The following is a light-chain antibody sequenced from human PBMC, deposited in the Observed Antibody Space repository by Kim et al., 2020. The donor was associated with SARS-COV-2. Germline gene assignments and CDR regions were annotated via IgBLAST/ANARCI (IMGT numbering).Light chain of an antibody. V-gene: IGKV3-15*01. Sequence: VSPGERVTLSCRASHSVSSNLAWYQQKPGQAPRLLIYGASTRAPGIPARFSGSGSGTEFTLTISSLQSEDFTVYYCQQYNNWPLYSFGQGTKLEIK. CDR2: GAS. CDR1: HSVSSN. J-gene: IGKJ2*03. CDR3: QQYNNWPLYS.